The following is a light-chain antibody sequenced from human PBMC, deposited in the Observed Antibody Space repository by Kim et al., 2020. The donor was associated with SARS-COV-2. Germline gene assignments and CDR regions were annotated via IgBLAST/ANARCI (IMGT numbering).Light chain of an antibody. CDR3: AARDDSLNGWV. CDR2: SDN. J-gene: IGLJ3*02. Sequence: ELTQPPSASGTPGQRVTISCSGSRSNIGNNIVNWYQQLPGSAPKLLIYSDNYRPSGVPDRFSGSKSGTSASLAISGLQSDDEGDYHCAARDDSLNGWVFGGGTQMTVL. V-gene: IGLV1-44*01. CDR1: RSNIGNNI.